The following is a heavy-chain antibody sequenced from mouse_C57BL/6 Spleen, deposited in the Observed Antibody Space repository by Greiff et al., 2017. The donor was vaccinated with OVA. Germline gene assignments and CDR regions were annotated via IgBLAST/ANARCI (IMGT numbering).Heavy chain of an antibody. CDR2: IYPGDGDT. CDR3: ARKPLRYGKDYFDY. V-gene: IGHV1-82*01. D-gene: IGHD2-10*02. J-gene: IGHJ2*01. CDR1: GYAFSSSW. Sequence: QVQLKQSGPELVKPGASVKISCKASGYAFSSSWMNWVKQRPGKGLEWIGRIYPGDGDTNYNGKFKGKATLTADKSSSTAYMQLSSLTSEDSAVYFCARKPLRYGKDYFDYWGQGTTLTVSS.